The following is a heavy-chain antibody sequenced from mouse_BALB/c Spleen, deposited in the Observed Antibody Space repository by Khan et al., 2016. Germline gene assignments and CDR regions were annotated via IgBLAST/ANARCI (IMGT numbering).Heavy chain of an antibody. Sequence: QIQLVQSGPELKKPGETVKISCKASGYTFTDYSMHWVKQAPGKGLKWMGWINTATGEPTYADDFKGRFAFSLETSASTAYLQINNLKNEDTATYFCASDYWGQGTTLTVSS. CDR3: ASDY. CDR1: GYTFTDYS. J-gene: IGHJ2*01. CDR2: INTATGEP. V-gene: IGHV9-2-1*01.